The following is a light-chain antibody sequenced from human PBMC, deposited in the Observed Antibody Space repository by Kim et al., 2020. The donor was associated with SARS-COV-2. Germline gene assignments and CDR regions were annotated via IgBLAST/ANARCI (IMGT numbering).Light chain of an antibody. V-gene: IGKV3-11*01. CDR2: DAS. CDR3: QQRSNWLGT. Sequence: WSPGERATLSCRASQSVSSYLAWYQQKPGQAPRLLIYDASNRATGIPARFSGSGSGTDFTLTISSLEPEDFAVYYCQQRSNWLGTFGQGTKVDIK. CDR1: QSVSSY. J-gene: IGKJ1*01.